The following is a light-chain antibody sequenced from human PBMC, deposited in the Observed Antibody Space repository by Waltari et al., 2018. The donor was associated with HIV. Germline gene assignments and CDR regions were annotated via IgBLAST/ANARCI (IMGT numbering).Light chain of an antibody. Sequence: EIVLTQSPGPLSLSSGERATLSCRASQSVASNFLAWYQHEPGQSPRLLIYDTSRRATGIPDRFSGSGSGTDFTLTIGRLEPEDFAVEYCQQYYRSVTFGQGTRLETK. V-gene: IGKV3-20*01. CDR1: QSVASNF. CDR3: QQYYRSVT. CDR2: DTS. J-gene: IGKJ5*01.